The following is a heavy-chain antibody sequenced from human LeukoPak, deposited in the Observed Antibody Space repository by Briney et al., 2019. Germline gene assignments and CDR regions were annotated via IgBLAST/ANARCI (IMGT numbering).Heavy chain of an antibody. CDR1: GGSISSYY. J-gene: IGHJ6*03. Sequence: SETLSLTCTVSGGSISSYYWSWIRQPPGKGLEWIGYIYYSGSTNYNPSLKSRVTISVDTSKNQFSLKLSSVTAADTAVYYCARDAYSCSSTSCYYYYYMDVWGKGTTVTVSS. V-gene: IGHV4-59*01. CDR3: ARDAYSCSSTSCYYYYYMDV. D-gene: IGHD2-2*01. CDR2: IYYSGST.